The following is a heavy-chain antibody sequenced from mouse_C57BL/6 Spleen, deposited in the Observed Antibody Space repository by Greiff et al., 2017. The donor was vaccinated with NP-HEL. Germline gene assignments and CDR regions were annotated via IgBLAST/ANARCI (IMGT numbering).Heavy chain of an antibody. CDR3: AREEYDYDGYYAMDY. D-gene: IGHD2-4*01. V-gene: IGHV1-72*01. CDR1: GYTFTSYW. Sequence: QVQLQQPGAELVKPGASVKLSCKASGYTFTSYWMHWVKQRPGRGLEWIGRIDPNSGGTKYNEKFKSKATLTVDKPSSTAYMQLSSLTSEDSAVYYWAREEYDYDGYYAMDYWGQGTSVTVSS. CDR2: IDPNSGGT. J-gene: IGHJ4*01.